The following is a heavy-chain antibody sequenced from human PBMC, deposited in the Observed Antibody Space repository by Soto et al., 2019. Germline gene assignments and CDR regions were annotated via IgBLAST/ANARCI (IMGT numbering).Heavy chain of an antibody. J-gene: IGHJ6*02. V-gene: IGHV3-74*01. CDR2: INSHGTIS. Sequence: EVHLVESGGTLVQLGGSLTLSCAASGFTFNTYWMNWVRQAPRKALVWLSGINSHGTISSYAESVKGRFTISRSTARNTLALQRNSLGADDTAVYYCARLAGSLRAFFSYGMDAWGQGTTVTVAS. CDR3: ARLAGSLRAFFSYGMDA. D-gene: IGHD2-15*01. CDR1: GFTFNTYW.